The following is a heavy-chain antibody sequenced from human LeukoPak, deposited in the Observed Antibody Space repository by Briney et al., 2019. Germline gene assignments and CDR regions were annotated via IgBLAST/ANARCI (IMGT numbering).Heavy chain of an antibody. CDR3: ARGFPPAH. CDR1: GYTFTSYY. D-gene: IGHD3-10*01. J-gene: IGHJ4*02. CDR2: LYAGGTT. Sequence: SCKASGYTFTSYYMHWVRQAPGKGLEWVSILYAGGTTSYTDSVKGRFTISRDSSKNTLYLQMKSLRAEDTAVHYCARGFPPAHWGQGTLVTVSS. V-gene: IGHV3-53*01.